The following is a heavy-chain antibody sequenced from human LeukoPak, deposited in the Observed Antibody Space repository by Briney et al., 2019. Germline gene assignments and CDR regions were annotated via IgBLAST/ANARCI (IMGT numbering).Heavy chain of an antibody. CDR2: IYPNSGGT. V-gene: IGHV1-2*02. J-gene: IGHJ4*02. CDR3: ARVVGFGDYPFDY. Sequence: ASVKVSCKASGYTFRGHYMHWVRQAPGQGLEWLGWIYPNSGGTNYAQKFQGRVTMTRDTSISTAYMELRRLKSDDTAMYYCARVVGFGDYPFDYWGQGTLVTVSS. D-gene: IGHD4-17*01. CDR1: GYTFRGHY.